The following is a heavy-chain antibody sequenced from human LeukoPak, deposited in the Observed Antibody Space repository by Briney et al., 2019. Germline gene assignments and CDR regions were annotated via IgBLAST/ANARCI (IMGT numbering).Heavy chain of an antibody. CDR3: ARARELRGGDY. V-gene: IGHV1-46*01. D-gene: IGHD1-26*01. J-gene: IGHJ4*02. Sequence: ASVKVSCKASGYTFTSYYMHWVRQAPGQGLEWMGIINPSGGSTGYAQTFQGRVTMTRDTSTSTVCMELSSLRSEDTAVYYCARARELRGGDYWGQGTLVTVSS. CDR2: INPSGGST. CDR1: GYTFTSYY.